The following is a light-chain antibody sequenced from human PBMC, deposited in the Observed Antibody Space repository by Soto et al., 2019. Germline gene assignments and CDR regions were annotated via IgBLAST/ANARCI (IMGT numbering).Light chain of an antibody. CDR1: QSISNW. J-gene: IGKJ1*01. CDR3: QQSKGT. V-gene: IGKV1-5*01. Sequence: DIQMTQSPTTLSASVGDRVTITRRASQSISNWLAWYQQKPGKAPKLLIYDASSLESGVPSRFSGSGSGTEFTLTISSLQPDDFATYYCQQSKGTFGQGTKVDIK. CDR2: DAS.